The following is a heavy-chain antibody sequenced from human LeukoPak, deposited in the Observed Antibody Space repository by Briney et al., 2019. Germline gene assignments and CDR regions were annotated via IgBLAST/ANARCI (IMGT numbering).Heavy chain of an antibody. D-gene: IGHD4-23*01. Sequence: GGSLRLXCAASXXXXXXYGMHXXXXXPGKGLEWVAVIWNXXXNKYYADXVKXRFTISRDNSKNTLYLQMNSLRAEDTAVYYCARDXXKXTVVTHLFDYWGQXTLVAVSS. CDR3: ARDXXKXTVVTHLFDY. V-gene: IGHV3-33*01. J-gene: IGHJ4*02. CDR2: IWNXXXNK. CDR1: XXXXXXYG.